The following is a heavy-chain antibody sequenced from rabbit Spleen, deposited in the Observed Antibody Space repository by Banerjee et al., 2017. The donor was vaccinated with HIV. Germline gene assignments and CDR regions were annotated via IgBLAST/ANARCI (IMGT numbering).Heavy chain of an antibody. V-gene: IGHV1S40*01. Sequence: QSLQESGGGLVKPGASLTLTCTASGFALSDYYYMYWVRQAPGKGLEWISCIAGSSSGFTYSATWAKGRFTCSKTSSTTLTLQMTSLTVADTATYFCARDTCSSFSSYGLDLLGPGTLVTVS. CDR2: IAGSSSGFT. J-gene: IGHJ6*01. CDR1: GFALSDYYY. D-gene: IGHD5-1*01. CDR3: ARDTCSSFSSYGLDL.